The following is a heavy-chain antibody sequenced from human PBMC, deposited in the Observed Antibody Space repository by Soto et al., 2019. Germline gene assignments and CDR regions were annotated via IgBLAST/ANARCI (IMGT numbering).Heavy chain of an antibody. CDR3: ARGPDDSDVPRWDF. V-gene: IGHV1-46*01. Sequence: QVQLVQSGAEVRKPEASVRLSCKASGYTFTRFYLHWVRQAPGQGLEWMGIINTRGGTTAYAQNFRGRLTVTRDTSTNTLYMELSDLRSDYTAVYYCARGPDDSDVPRWDFWGQGTLVTVSS. CDR2: INTRGGTT. J-gene: IGHJ4*02. D-gene: IGHD4-17*01. CDR1: GYTFTRFY.